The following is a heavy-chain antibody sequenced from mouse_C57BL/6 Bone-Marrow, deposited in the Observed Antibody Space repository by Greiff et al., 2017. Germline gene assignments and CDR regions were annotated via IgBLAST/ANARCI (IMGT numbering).Heavy chain of an antibody. V-gene: IGHV1-74*01. D-gene: IGHD1-1*01. Sequence: VKQRPGQGLEWIGRIHPSDSDTNYNQKFKGKATLTVDKSSSTAYMQLSSLTSEDSAVYYCAISVTTVVAHFDYWGQGTTLTVSS. CDR2: IHPSDSDT. J-gene: IGHJ2*01. CDR3: AISVTTVVAHFDY.